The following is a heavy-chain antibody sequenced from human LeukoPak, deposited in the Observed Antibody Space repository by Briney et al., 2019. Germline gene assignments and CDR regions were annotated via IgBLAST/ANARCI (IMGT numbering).Heavy chain of an antibody. D-gene: IGHD6-6*01. Sequence: SVKVSCKASGYTFTSYGISWVRQAPGQGLEWMGRIIPILGIANYAQKFQGRVTITADKSTSTAYMELSSLRSEDTAVYYCAATYSSSSPYDYWGQGTLVTVSS. V-gene: IGHV1-69*04. CDR2: IIPILGIA. J-gene: IGHJ4*02. CDR1: GYTFTSYG. CDR3: AATYSSSSPYDY.